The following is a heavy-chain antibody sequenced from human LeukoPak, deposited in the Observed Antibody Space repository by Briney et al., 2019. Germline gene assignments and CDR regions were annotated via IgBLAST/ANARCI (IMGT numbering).Heavy chain of an antibody. V-gene: IGHV3-66*01. Sequence: PGGSLRLSCAASGFTVSSNYMSWVRQAPGKGLEWVSVIYSGGTTYYADSVKGRFTISRDNSKNTLYLQMNSLRAEDTAVYYCARVNWARLDYWGQGALVTVSS. CDR3: ARVNWARLDY. D-gene: IGHD7-27*01. CDR1: GFTVSSNY. CDR2: IYSGGTT. J-gene: IGHJ4*02.